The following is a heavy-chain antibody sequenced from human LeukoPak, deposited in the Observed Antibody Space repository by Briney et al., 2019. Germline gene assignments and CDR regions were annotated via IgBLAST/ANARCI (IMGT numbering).Heavy chain of an antibody. J-gene: IGHJ6*02. CDR2: ISYDGSNK. Sequence: PGGSLRLSCAASGFTFSTYPMHWVRQAPGKGLEWVAVISYDGSNKYYADSVKGRFTISRDNSKNTLYLQMNSLRAEDTAVYYCARVIHYGSGSYSYYYYGMDVWAKGPRSPSP. V-gene: IGHV3-30-3*01. CDR1: GFTFSTYP. CDR3: ARVIHYGSGSYSYYYYGMDV. D-gene: IGHD3-10*01.